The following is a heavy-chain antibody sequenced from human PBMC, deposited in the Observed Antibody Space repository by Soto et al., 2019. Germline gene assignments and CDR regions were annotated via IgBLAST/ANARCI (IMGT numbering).Heavy chain of an antibody. V-gene: IGHV1-69*01. CDR3: ARGYSSSWYRANWFDP. Sequence: QVQLVQSGAEVKKPGSSVKVSCKASGGTFSSYGISWVRQAPGQGLEWMGGIIPIFGTANYAQKFQGRVTITADESTSTAYMELSSLRSEDTAVYYCARGYSSSWYRANWFDPWGQGTLVTVSS. CDR2: IIPIFGTA. CDR1: GGTFSSYG. J-gene: IGHJ5*02. D-gene: IGHD6-13*01.